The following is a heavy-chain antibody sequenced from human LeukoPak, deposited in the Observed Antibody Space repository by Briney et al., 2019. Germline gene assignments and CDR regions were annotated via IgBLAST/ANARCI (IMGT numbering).Heavy chain of an antibody. J-gene: IGHJ4*02. CDR3: AREHPYYYDSSGTALMAEIKYYFDY. CDR1: GFTFSRNT. CDR2: ISSSSSYI. Sequence: PGGSLRLSCAASGFTFSRNTMNWVRQAPGKGLEWVSSISSSSSYIYYADSVKGRFTISRDNAKNSLHLQMNSLRAEDTGVYYCAREHPYYYDSSGTALMAEIKYYFDYWGQGTLVTVSS. V-gene: IGHV3-21*01. D-gene: IGHD3-22*01.